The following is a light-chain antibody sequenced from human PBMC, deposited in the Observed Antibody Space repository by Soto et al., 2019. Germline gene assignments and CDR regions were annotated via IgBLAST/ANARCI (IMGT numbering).Light chain of an antibody. CDR2: RNN. CDR1: RSNIGGNA. V-gene: IGLV1-47*01. Sequence: QSVLTQPPSVSGTPGQRVTISCSGSRSNIGGNAVTWYQQVPGTAPKLLIYRNNERPSGVPDRFSGSRSGTSASLAISGLRSEDEADYYCAAWDDSLRGWVFGGGTKVTVL. J-gene: IGLJ3*02. CDR3: AAWDDSLRGWV.